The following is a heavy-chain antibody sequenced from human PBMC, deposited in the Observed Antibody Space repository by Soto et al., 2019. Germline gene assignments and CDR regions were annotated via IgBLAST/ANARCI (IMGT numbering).Heavy chain of an antibody. CDR1: GGSISSGGYY. J-gene: IGHJ6*02. D-gene: IGHD2-15*01. CDR2: IYYSGST. CDR3: ARDWFGYCSGGSCHYGMDV. Sequence: LSLTCTVSGGSISSGGYYWSWIRQHPGKGLEWIGYIYYSGSTYYNPSLKSRVTISVDTSKNQFSLKLSSVTAADTAVYYCARDWFGYCSGGSCHYGMDVWGQGTTVTVSS. V-gene: IGHV4-31*03.